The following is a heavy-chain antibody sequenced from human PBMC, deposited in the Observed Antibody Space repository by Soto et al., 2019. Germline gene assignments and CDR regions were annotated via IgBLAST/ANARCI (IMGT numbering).Heavy chain of an antibody. D-gene: IGHD3-22*01. J-gene: IGHJ2*01. Sequence: QVELVQAGAEVKKPGSSVKVSCQASEDTFRNYAISWVRQAPGQGLECMGGIIPIFGTANYAQKFQCRVTITADTSANTVYVELSSLRSEDTAVYYCASTKYDSSAYYFWYLGLWGRGTLVTVSS. V-gene: IGHV1-69*06. CDR3: ASTKYDSSAYYFWYLGL. CDR1: EDTFRNYA. CDR2: IIPIFGTA.